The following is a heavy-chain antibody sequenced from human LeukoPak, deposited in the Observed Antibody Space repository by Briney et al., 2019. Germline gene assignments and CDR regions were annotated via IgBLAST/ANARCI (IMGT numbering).Heavy chain of an antibody. CDR3: ARENRDNHYYMDV. V-gene: IGHV4-39*07. CDR2: IYYSGST. J-gene: IGHJ6*03. D-gene: IGHD1-1*01. Sequence: NPSETLSLTCTVSGGSISSSSYYWGWIRQPPGKGLEWIGSIYYSGSTYYNPSLKSRVTISVDTSKNQFSLKLSSVTAADTAVYYCARENRDNHYYMDVWGKGTTVIVSS. CDR1: GGSISSSSYY.